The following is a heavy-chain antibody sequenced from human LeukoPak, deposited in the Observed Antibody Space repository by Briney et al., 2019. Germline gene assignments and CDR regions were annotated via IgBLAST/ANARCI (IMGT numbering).Heavy chain of an antibody. V-gene: IGHV3-30*18. CDR3: AKDLQLRWTTVTSYGMDV. J-gene: IGHJ6*02. CDR1: GFTFSSYG. CDR2: ISFDGSNK. Sequence: GRSLRLSCAASGFTFSSYGMHWVRQAPGKALEWVAVISFDGSNKYYTDSVKGRFTISRDNSKNTLFLQMNSLRADDTAVYYCAKDLQLRWTTVTSYGMDVWGQGTTVTVS. D-gene: IGHD4-17*01.